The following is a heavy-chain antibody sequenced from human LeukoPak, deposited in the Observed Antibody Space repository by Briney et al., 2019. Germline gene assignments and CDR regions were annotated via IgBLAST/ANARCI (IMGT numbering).Heavy chain of an antibody. CDR1: GYTFTSYC. V-gene: IGHV5-10-1*01. Sequence: RGSLKISCKGSGYTFTSYCISWVRQIPGKGLEWMGRIDPSDSYTNYSPSFQGHVTISADNSINTAYVQWSGLKTSDTAMYYCEYHDEYFDEWRQGTLVTVFS. D-gene: IGHD2-2*01. CDR2: IDPSDSYT. J-gene: IGHJ4*02. CDR3: EYHDEYFDE.